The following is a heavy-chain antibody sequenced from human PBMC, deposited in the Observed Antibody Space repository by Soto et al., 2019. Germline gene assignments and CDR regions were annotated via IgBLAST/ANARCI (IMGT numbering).Heavy chain of an antibody. CDR2: ISWSSNII. Sequence: EVQLVESGGGLVQPGRSLRLSCAASGFTFDDYAMHWVRRVPGKGLGWVSSISWSSNIIGYADSVKGRFTISRDNAKNSLYLQMNSLRPEDTALYYCAKGGPDGFCSGGRCYFDYWGQGTLVTVSS. CDR3: AKGGPDGFCSGGRCYFDY. CDR1: GFTFDDYA. J-gene: IGHJ4*02. V-gene: IGHV3-9*01. D-gene: IGHD2-15*01.